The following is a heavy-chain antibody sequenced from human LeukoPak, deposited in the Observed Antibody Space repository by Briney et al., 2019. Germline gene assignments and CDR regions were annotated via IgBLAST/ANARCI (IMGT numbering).Heavy chain of an antibody. CDR3: ARDPPLREQLDADAFDI. CDR2: IIPIFGTA. Sequence: SVKVSCKASGGTFSSYAISWVRQAPGQGLEWMGGIIPIFGTANYAQKFQGRVTITADESTSTAYMELSSLRSEDTAVYYCARDPPLREQLDADAFDIWGQGTMVTVSS. D-gene: IGHD6-6*01. V-gene: IGHV1-69*13. CDR1: GGTFSSYA. J-gene: IGHJ3*02.